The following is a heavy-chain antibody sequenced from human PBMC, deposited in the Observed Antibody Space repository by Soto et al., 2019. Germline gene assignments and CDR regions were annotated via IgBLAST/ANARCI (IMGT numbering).Heavy chain of an antibody. CDR3: ARDSFPSIRFLDHGTPEYFQH. CDR2: ISAYNGNT. CDR1: GYTFTSYG. J-gene: IGHJ1*01. D-gene: IGHD3-3*01. Sequence: GASVKVSCKASGYTFTSYGISWVRQAPGQGLEWMGWISAYNGNTNYAQKLQGRVTMTTDTSTSTAYMELRSLRSDDTAVYYCARDSFPSIRFLDHGTPEYFQHWGQGTLVTVSS. V-gene: IGHV1-18*01.